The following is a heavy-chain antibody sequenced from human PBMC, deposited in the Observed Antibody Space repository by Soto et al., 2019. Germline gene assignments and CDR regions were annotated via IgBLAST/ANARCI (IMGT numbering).Heavy chain of an antibody. CDR1: GGSISSYY. CDR3: ARNATTYGDYDY. J-gene: IGHJ4*02. CDR2: IYYSGST. D-gene: IGHD4-17*01. V-gene: IGHV4-59*01. Sequence: ASETLSLTCTVSGGSISSYYWSWIRQPPGKGLEWIGYIYYSGSTNYNPSLKSRVTISVDTSKNQFSLTLSSVTAADTAGYYCARNATTYGDYDYWGQGTLVTVSS.